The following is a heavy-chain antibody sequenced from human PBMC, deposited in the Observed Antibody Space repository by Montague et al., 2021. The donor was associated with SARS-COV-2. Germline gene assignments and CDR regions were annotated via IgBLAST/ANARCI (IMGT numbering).Heavy chain of an antibody. V-gene: IGHV4-34*01. CDR2: ISHSGGT. CDR3: ARHYSATLAAVY. Sequence: SETLSLTCAVYGGSFSGYYWCWIRQPPGKGVVWIGEISHSGGTNNNPSPKSRVNISIDTSKNQFSLKVNSVTAADTAVYYCARHYSATLAAVYWGQGTLVTVSS. CDR1: GGSFSGYY. D-gene: IGHD2-15*01. J-gene: IGHJ4*02.